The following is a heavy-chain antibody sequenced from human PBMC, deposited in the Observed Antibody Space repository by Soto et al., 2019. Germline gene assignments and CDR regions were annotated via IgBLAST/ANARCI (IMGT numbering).Heavy chain of an antibody. J-gene: IGHJ6*03. Sequence: PSETLSLTCTVSGGSISSYYWSWIRQPPGKGLEWIGYIYYSGSTNYNPSLKSRVTISVDTSKNQFSLKLSSMTAADTAVYYCARNWDCSGGSCYSHRRYYYMDVWGKGTTVTVSS. CDR1: GGSISSYY. CDR2: IYYSGST. D-gene: IGHD2-15*01. CDR3: ARNWDCSGGSCYSHRRYYYMDV. V-gene: IGHV4-59*08.